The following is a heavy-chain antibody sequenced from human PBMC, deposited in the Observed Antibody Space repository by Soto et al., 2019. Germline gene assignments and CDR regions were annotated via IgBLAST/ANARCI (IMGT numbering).Heavy chain of an antibody. CDR1: GDSMSSYY. V-gene: IGHV4-59*01. CDR3: ARAKSNYQTFDH. D-gene: IGHD4-4*01. Sequence: QVQLQESGPGLVKPSETLSLTCTVSGDSMSSYYWSWIRQPPGKGLEWIGYIYYSGRTTYNPSLRSRVTLSVDTSENQFSLRLSSVTAADTAVYYCARAKSNYQTFDHWGQGSQVTVSS. J-gene: IGHJ4*02. CDR2: IYYSGRT.